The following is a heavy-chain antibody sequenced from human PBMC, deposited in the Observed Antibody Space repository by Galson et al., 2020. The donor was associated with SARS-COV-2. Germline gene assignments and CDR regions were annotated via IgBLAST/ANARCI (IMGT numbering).Heavy chain of an antibody. CDR3: ASETSLLGYYYMDV. J-gene: IGHJ6*03. CDR1: GFTFSSYG. D-gene: IGHD6-6*01. Sequence: GGSLRLSCAAYGFTFSSYGMHWVLHAPGKGLEWVAVISYDGSNKYYADSVKGRFTISRDNANNTLYLQMNSLRVVDTAVYYCASETSLLGYYYMDVWGKGTTVTISS. V-gene: IGHV3-30*03. CDR2: ISYDGSNK.